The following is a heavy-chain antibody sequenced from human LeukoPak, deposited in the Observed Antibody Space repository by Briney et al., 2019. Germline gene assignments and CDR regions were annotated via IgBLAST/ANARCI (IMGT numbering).Heavy chain of an antibody. CDR3: AKKGIAAAGDWFDP. CDR2: ITGSGGST. CDR1: GFTFSSYA. J-gene: IGHJ5*02. Sequence: PGGSLTLSCAASGFTFSSYAMSWVRQAPGKGLEWVSLITGSGGSTHYADSVKGWFTISRDNSKNTLYLQMNSLRAEDTAVYYCAKKGIAAAGDWFDPWGQGTLVTVSS. D-gene: IGHD6-13*01. V-gene: IGHV3-23*01.